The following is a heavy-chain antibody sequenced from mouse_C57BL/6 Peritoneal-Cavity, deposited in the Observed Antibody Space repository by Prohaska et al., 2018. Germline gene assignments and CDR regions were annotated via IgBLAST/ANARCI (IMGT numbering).Heavy chain of an antibody. J-gene: IGHJ2*03. Sequence: QIQLQQSGAELASPGASVTLSCKASGYTSTDHIMNWVKKRPGQGLEWIGRIYPVSGETNYNQKFMSKATFSVHWSSSTGYLVLNSLTSPEPAVYYCGRVQTFDYCGQGTSLTVDS. D-gene: IGHD6-1*01. V-gene: IGHV1-11*01. CDR3: GRVQTFDY. CDR1: GYTSTDHI. CDR2: IYPVSGET.